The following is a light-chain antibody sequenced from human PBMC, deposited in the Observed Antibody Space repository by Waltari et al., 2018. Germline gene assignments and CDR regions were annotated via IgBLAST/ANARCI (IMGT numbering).Light chain of an antibody. V-gene: IGKV3-11*01. CDR2: DAS. CDR1: QSIVDA. J-gene: IGKJ5*01. Sequence: VLTQSPATLSMYPGDRAARSCRASQSIVDAIAWYQQRPGQTPRLLIYDASNRAPGIPARFSGSGSGTDFTLTISSREPEDFAVYYCQQRRNWPLSFGQGTRLEIK. CDR3: QQRRNWPLS.